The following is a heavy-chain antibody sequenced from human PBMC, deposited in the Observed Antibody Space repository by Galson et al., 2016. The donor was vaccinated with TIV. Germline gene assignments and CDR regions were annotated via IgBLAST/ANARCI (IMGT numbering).Heavy chain of an antibody. CDR3: ARSQSGPSQLDY. V-gene: IGHV3-30*14. CDR2: IFYEGVNE. Sequence: SLRLSCAVSGFTFSTYWMSWVRQAPGKGLEWVAVIFYEGVNEDYADSVKGRFTISRDNSKNILYLQVSSLRVEDTAVYFCARSQSGPSQLDYWGQGTLVTVSS. D-gene: IGHD3-10*01. CDR1: GFTFSTYW. J-gene: IGHJ4*02.